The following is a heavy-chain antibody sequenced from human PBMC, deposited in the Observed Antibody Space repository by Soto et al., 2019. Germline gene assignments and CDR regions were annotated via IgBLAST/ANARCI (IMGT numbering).Heavy chain of an antibody. CDR3: AREASKYSGMDV. D-gene: IGHD2-21*01. Sequence: ASVKVSCKASGYTFTNYYMHWVRQAPGQGLEWMGGINPSGGSTTYAQKFQGRVTMTRDTSTSTVYMELSSLISEDTTEYYCAREASKYSGMDVWGQGTTVTVSS. CDR1: GYTFTNYY. V-gene: IGHV1-46*01. J-gene: IGHJ6*02. CDR2: INPSGGST.